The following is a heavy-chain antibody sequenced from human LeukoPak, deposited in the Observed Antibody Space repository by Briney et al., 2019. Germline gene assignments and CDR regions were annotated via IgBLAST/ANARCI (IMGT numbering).Heavy chain of an antibody. J-gene: IGHJ6*03. V-gene: IGHV3-30*04. CDR2: ISYDGSNK. CDR1: GFTFSSYA. D-gene: IGHD3-22*01. Sequence: PGGSLRLSCAASGFTFSSYAMSWVRQAPGKGLEWVAVISYDGSNKYYADSVKGRFTISRDNSKNTLYLQMNSLRAEDTAVYYCARASRDDSSGYYYDYYYYMDVWGKGTTVTVSS. CDR3: ARASRDDSSGYYYDYYYYMDV.